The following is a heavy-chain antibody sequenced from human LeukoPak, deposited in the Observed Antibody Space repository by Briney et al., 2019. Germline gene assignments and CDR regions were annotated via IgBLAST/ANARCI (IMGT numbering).Heavy chain of an antibody. CDR3: ASSVHYYGMDV. CDR2: IIPILGIA. D-gene: IGHD3-16*02. J-gene: IGHJ6*02. Sequence: GASVKVSCKASGGTFSSYAISWVRQAPGQGLEWVGRIIPILGIANYAQKFQGRVTITADKSTSTAYMELSSLRSEDTAVYYCASSVHYYGMDVWGQGTTVTVSS. CDR1: GGTFSSYA. V-gene: IGHV1-69*04.